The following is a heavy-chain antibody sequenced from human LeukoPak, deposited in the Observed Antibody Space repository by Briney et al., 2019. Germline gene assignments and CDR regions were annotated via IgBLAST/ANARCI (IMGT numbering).Heavy chain of an antibody. D-gene: IGHD2-2*01. CDR1: GGTFSSNA. CDR2: IIPIFVTA. J-gene: IGHJ4*02. CDR3: ARDYSPYCSSTSCPYF. Sequence: ASVKVSCKASGGTFSSNAISWVRQAPGQGLEWMGGIIPIFVTANYAQKLQGRVTITADESTSTAYMELSSLRSEDTAVYYCARDYSPYCSSTSCPYFWGQGTLVTVSS. V-gene: IGHV1-69*13.